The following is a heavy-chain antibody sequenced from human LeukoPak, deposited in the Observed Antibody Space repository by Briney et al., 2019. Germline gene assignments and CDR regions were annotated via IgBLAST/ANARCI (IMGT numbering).Heavy chain of an antibody. Sequence: GGSLRLSCAASGFTFSSYSMNWVRQAPGKGLEWVSYISSSSSTIYYADSVKGRFTISRDNAKNSLYLQMNSLRAEDTAVYYCARVGWYYDSSGPEDYWGQGTLVTVSS. CDR3: ARVGWYYDSSGPEDY. CDR1: GFTFSSYS. V-gene: IGHV3-48*04. CDR2: ISSSSSTI. D-gene: IGHD3-22*01. J-gene: IGHJ4*02.